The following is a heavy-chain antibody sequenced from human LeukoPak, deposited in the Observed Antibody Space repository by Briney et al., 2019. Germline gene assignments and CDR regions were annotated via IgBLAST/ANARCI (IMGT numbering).Heavy chain of an antibody. CDR3: ARGGSYYDFYY. V-gene: IGHV1-8*01. D-gene: IGHD1-26*01. J-gene: IGHJ4*02. CDR1: GYTFTSYD. Sequence: ASVKVSCKASGYTFTSYDINWVRQAPGQGLEWMGWMNPNRGNKDYAQKFQGRVTMTRNTSIITAYMELSSLRSEDTAVYYCARGGSYYDFYYWGQGTLVTVSS. CDR2: MNPNRGNK.